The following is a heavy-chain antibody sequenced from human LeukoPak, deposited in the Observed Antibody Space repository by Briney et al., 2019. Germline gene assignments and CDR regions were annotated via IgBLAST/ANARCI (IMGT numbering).Heavy chain of an antibody. CDR1: GFTFSGYA. CDR3: ARDGYGNGSLDY. D-gene: IGHD5-18*01. CDR2: IWYDGSNE. Sequence: PGGSLRLSCAASGFTFSGYAMHWVRQAPGKGLEWVAVIWYDGSNENYADSVKGRFSISRDGSKNTLDLQINSLRDEDTAVYYCARDGYGNGSLDYWGQGTLVSVSS. V-gene: IGHV3-33*01. J-gene: IGHJ4*02.